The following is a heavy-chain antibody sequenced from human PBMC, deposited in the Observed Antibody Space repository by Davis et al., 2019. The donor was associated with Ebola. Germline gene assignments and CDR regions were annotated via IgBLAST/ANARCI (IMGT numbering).Heavy chain of an antibody. CDR1: GFTFSSYD. D-gene: IGHD3-22*01. CDR3: ARDFDRVRE. Sequence: GGSLRLSCAASGFTFSSYDMHWVRQAPGKGLEWVSIILNDGANKYYADSVKGRFTISRDNSRNTLYLQMNSLQVEDTAIYYCARDFDRVREWGQGTLVTVSS. CDR2: ILNDGANK. J-gene: IGHJ4*02. V-gene: IGHV3-30*07.